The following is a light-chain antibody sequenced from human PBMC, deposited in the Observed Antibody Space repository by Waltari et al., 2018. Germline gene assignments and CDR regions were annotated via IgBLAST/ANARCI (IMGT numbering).Light chain of an antibody. CDR2: DVS. CDR1: SSNVGRYNY. J-gene: IGLJ1*01. Sequence: QSALTQPRSVSGSPGQSVTISCAGSSSNVGRYNYVSCYQLHPGNAPQLIIYDVSERPSGVPDRFSGSKSGNTAALTISGLQAEDEADYYCSSYAGSHTEVFGTGTEITVL. V-gene: IGLV2-11*01. CDR3: SSYAGSHTEV.